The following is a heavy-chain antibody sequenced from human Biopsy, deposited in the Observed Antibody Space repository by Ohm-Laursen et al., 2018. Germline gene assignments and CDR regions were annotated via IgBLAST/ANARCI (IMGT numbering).Heavy chain of an antibody. CDR2: IIPTFDTP. D-gene: IGHD6-13*01. J-gene: IGHJ5*02. CDR3: AGGAAKGYPYDH. V-gene: IGHV1-69*06. Sequence: SVKVSCKTSGGTFNSYVITWVRQAPGQGLEWMGRIIPTFDTPTYAPDFQGRVTFTADKSTGTATLDLRSLTSEDTAVYYCAGGAAKGYPYDHWGQGTLVIVSS. CDR1: GGTFNSYV.